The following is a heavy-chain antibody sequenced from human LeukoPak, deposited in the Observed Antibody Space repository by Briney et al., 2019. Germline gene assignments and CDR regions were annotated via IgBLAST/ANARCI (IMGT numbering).Heavy chain of an antibody. CDR3: VRGSTLRHYQY. D-gene: IGHD3-16*01. J-gene: IGHJ4*02. CDR2: IYYSGST. V-gene: IGHV4-39*01. CDR1: GGSISSNTYY. Sequence: PSETLSLTCTVSGGSISSNTYYWGWIRRPPGKGLEWIGSIYYSGSTYYNPSLKSRVTVSVDTSKNQFSLILSSVTAADTAVYYCVRGSTLRHYQYWGQGTLVTASS.